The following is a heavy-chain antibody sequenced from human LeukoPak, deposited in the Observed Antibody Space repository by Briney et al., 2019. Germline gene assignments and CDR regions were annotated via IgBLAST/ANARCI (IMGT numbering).Heavy chain of an antibody. J-gene: IGHJ4*02. V-gene: IGHV3-48*03. CDR3: ALLAVASDFDY. CDR1: GFPFSIYE. CDR2: IGSSGTIR. D-gene: IGHD6-19*01. Sequence: GGSLRLSCAVSGFPFSIYEMNWVRQAPGKGLEWVSNIGSSGTIRYYADPVKGRFSISRDNAKNSLYLQMNSLRVEDTGVYYCALLAVASDFDYWGQGALVTVSS.